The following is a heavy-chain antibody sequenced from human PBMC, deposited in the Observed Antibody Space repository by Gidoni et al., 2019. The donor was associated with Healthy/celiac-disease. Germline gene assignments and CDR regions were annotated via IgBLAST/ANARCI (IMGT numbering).Heavy chain of an antibody. Sequence: QVQLQESGPGLVKPSETLSLTCTVSGGSISSYYWSWIRQPPGKGLEWIGYIYYSGSTNYNPSLKSRVTISVDTSKNQFSLKLSSVTAADTAVYYCARGLMARSAAAGPGTERYFDLWGRGTLVTVSS. CDR2: IYYSGST. V-gene: IGHV4-59*01. D-gene: IGHD6-13*01. CDR3: ARGLMARSAAAGPGTERYFDL. CDR1: GGSISSYY. J-gene: IGHJ2*01.